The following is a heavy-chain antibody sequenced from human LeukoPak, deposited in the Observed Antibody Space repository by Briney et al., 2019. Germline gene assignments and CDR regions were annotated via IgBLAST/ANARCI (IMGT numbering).Heavy chain of an antibody. CDR1: GFTFDNYA. CDR3: ARDTSFNYGAHAMDV. V-gene: IGHV3-23*01. CDR2: ISGSGVNT. J-gene: IGHJ6*02. D-gene: IGHD4/OR15-4a*01. Sequence: PGGSLRLSCAASGFTFDNYAMNWVRQAPGKGLEWVLGISGSGVNTYYADSVKGRFTISRDNSKNTLYLQLISLRGEDTAIYYCARDTSFNYGAHAMDVWGQGTTVTVSS.